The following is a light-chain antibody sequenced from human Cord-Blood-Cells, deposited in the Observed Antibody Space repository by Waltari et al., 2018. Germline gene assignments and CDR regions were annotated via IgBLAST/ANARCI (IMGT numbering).Light chain of an antibody. CDR2: EGS. CDR1: SSDVGSSNL. CDR3: CSYAGSSTLGV. Sequence: QSALTQPASVSGSPGQSITISCTGTSSDVGSSNLVSWYQQHPGKAPKLMIYEGSKRPSGVSNRFSGSKSGNTASLTISGLQAEDEADYYCCSYAGSSTLGVFGGGTKLTVL. J-gene: IGLJ2*01. V-gene: IGLV2-23*01.